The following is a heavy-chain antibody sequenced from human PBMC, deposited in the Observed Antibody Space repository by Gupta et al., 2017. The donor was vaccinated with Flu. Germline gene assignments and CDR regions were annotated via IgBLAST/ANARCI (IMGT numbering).Heavy chain of an antibody. Sequence: QVQLVQSGSELKMPGASVKISCKASGYTFNSYAINWVRQAPGQGPEWMGWMNTNTGNPTYAQGFTGRFVLSLDTSVNTTYLQISSLKAEDTAIYYCVRRIATRPLDYWGQGTLVTVSS. J-gene: IGHJ4*02. CDR2: MNTNTGNP. V-gene: IGHV7-4-1*02. D-gene: IGHD6-6*01. CDR1: GYTFNSYA. CDR3: VRRIATRPLDY.